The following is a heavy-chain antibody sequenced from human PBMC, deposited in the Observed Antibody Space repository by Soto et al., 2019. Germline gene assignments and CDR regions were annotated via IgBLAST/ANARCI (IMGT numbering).Heavy chain of an antibody. CDR3: ARRSRTRYYDILTD. D-gene: IGHD3-9*01. CDR1: GYTFTSYD. Sequence: QVQLVQSGAEVKKPGASVKVSCKASGYTFTSYDINWVRQATGQGLEWMGWMNPNSGNTGYAQKFQGRVTMTRNTSISTAYMELSSLRSEDTAVYYCARRSRTRYYDILTDWGQGTLVTVSS. V-gene: IGHV1-8*01. J-gene: IGHJ4*02. CDR2: MNPNSGNT.